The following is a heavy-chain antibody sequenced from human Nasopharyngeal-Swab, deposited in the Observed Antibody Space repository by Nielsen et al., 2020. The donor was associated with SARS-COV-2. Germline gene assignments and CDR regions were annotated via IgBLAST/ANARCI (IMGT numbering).Heavy chain of an antibody. D-gene: IGHD3-22*01. J-gene: IGHJ3*02. V-gene: IGHV3-66*01. Sequence: WIRQPSGKGLEWVSVIYGGGSTNYADSVKGRFTISRDNSKNAVYLQMNSLGAEDTAVYYCAKGDDTSGYYYLYGFNMWGQGTMVTVSS. CDR2: IYGGGST. CDR3: AKGDDTSGYYYLYGFNM.